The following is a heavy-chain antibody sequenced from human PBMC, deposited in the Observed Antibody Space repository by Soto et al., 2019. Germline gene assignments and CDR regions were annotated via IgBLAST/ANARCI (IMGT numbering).Heavy chain of an antibody. V-gene: IGHV4-59*01. D-gene: IGHD3-10*01. Sequence: SETLSLTCTVSGDSITSFFWSWVRQPPGKGLDWIGYVHYSGSNNYNPSLKSRLTMSVDTSKNHFSLRLDSVAAADTAVYYCATLKQLDPKMNAFDIWRPGTLLTVSS. CDR2: VHYSGSN. CDR1: GDSITSFF. CDR3: ATLKQLDPKMNAFDI. J-gene: IGHJ3*02.